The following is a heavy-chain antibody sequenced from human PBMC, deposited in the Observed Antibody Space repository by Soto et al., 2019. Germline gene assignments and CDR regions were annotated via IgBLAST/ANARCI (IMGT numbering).Heavy chain of an antibody. CDR2: INPSGGST. J-gene: IGHJ6*02. CDR1: RYTFTSYD. V-gene: IGHV1-46*01. D-gene: IGHD2-21*01. Sequence: QVQLVQSGDEVKKPGASVKVSCKASRYTFTSYDMHWVRQAPGQGLEWMGIINPSGGSTSYAQKFQRRVNMTRDTSTSPVYLEPSSLRAEDTAVYYCARAVIVVVGYYYYGMDVWGQGTTVTVSS. CDR3: ARAVIVVVGYYYYGMDV.